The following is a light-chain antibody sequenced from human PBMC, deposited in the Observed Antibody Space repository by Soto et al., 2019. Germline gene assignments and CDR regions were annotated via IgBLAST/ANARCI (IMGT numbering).Light chain of an antibody. CDR2: DAS. V-gene: IGKV3-20*01. CDR1: QSLTTNY. J-gene: IGKJ1*01. CDR3: QQYDTSPWT. Sequence: IVLKQSPGTLSLSPGERATLSCGTSQSLTTNYLAWYQQKPGQAPRLLIYDASSRATGIPDRFSGSGSGTDFTLTISILEPEDYALYFCQQYDTSPWTFGQGTKVDIK.